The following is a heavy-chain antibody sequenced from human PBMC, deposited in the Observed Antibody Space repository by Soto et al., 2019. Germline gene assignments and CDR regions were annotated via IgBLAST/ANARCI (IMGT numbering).Heavy chain of an antibody. Sequence: GGSLILSCAASGFTFSSYGLHWVRQAPGKGLEWVAVISYDGSNKHYADSVKGRFTISRDNSKNTLDLQMNSLRAEDTAVYYCAKDTYYYDRSGYYTYDYWGQGTQVTVSS. CDR2: ISYDGSNK. D-gene: IGHD3-22*01. CDR3: AKDTYYYDRSGYYTYDY. CDR1: GFTFSSYG. J-gene: IGHJ4*02. V-gene: IGHV3-30*18.